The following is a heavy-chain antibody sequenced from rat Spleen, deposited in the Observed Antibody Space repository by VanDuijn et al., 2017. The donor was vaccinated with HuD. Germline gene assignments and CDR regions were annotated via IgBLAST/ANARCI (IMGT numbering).Heavy chain of an antibody. J-gene: IGHJ2*01. CDR3: VRHGYTRYYFDN. CDR1: GFTFSTFP. D-gene: IGHD1-9*01. CDR2: ISSGGGGI. V-gene: IGHV5-25*01. Sequence: EVQLVESGGGLVQPGRSLKLSCAASGFTFSTFPMAWVRQAPKKGLELVAYISSGGGGIYYPDSVKGRFTISRDNAKRPLYLQMDILRSEDTVSYYCVRHGYTRYYFDNWGQGVMVTVSS.